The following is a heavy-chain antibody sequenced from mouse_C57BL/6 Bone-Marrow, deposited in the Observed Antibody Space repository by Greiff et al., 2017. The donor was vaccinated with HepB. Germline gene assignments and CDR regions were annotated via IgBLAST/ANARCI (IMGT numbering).Heavy chain of an antibody. D-gene: IGHD1-1*01. Sequence: EVMLVESGGGLVQPGGSLKLSCAASGFTFSDYYMYWVRQTPEKRLEWVAYISNGGGSTYYPDTVKGRFTISRDNAKNTLYLQVSRLKSEDTAMYYCAILPGFDVWGTGTTVTVSS. V-gene: IGHV5-12*01. CDR1: GFTFSDYY. CDR2: ISNGGGST. CDR3: AILPGFDV. J-gene: IGHJ1*03.